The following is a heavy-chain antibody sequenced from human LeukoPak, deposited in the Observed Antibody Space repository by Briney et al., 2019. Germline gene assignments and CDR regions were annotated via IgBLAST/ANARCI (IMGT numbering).Heavy chain of an antibody. Sequence: PSETLSLTCTVSGGSIISYYWSWIRQPPGKGLEWIVYIYYSGSTNYNPSLKSRVTISVDTSKNQFSLKLSSVTAADTAVYYCARDRGDYGGPDYRGRGTLVTVSS. D-gene: IGHD4-23*01. CDR2: IYYSGST. CDR3: ARDRGDYGGPDY. CDR1: GGSIISYY. V-gene: IGHV4-59*12. J-gene: IGHJ4*02.